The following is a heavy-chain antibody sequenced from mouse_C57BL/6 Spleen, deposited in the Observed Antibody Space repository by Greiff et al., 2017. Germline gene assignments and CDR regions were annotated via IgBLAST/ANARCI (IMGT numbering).Heavy chain of an antibody. J-gene: IGHJ1*03. CDR2: IDPSDSYT. Sequence: QVQLQQPGAELVRPGTSVKLSCKASGYTFTSYWMHWVKQRPGQGLEWIGVIDPSDSYTNYNQKFKGKATLTVDTSSSTAYMQLSSLTSEDSAVYYCARGGYYYGTLHWYFDVWGTGTTVTVSS. CDR1: GYTFTSYW. V-gene: IGHV1-59*01. D-gene: IGHD1-1*01. CDR3: ARGGYYYGTLHWYFDV.